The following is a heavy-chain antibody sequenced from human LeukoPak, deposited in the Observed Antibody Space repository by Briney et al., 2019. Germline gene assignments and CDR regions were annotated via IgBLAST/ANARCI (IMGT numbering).Heavy chain of an antibody. CDR2: IYYSGST. CDR3: ARDTVPHLFDY. Sequence: PSETLSLTCAVYGGSFSSYYWGWIRQPPGKGLEWIGSIYYSGSTYYNPSLKSRVTISVDTSKNQFSLKLSSVTAADTAVYYCARDTVPHLFDYWGQGTLVTVSS. CDR1: GGSFSSYY. D-gene: IGHD2-2*01. J-gene: IGHJ4*02. V-gene: IGHV4-39*02.